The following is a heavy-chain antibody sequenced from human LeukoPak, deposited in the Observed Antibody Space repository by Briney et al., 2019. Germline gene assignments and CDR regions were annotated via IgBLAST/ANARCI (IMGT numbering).Heavy chain of an antibody. CDR1: GGSFSGYY. J-gene: IGHJ4*02. V-gene: IGHV4-34*01. D-gene: IGHD3-10*01. Sequence: PSETLSLTCAVYGGSFSGYYRIWIRRPPGKGLEWIGEINHSGSTNYNPSLKSRVTISVDTSKNQFSLKLSSVTAADTAVYYCARGKGVVDYWGQGTLVTVSS. CDR3: ARGKGVVDY. CDR2: INHSGST.